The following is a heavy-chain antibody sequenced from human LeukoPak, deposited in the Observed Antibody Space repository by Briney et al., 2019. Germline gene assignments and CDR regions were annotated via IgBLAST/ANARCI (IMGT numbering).Heavy chain of an antibody. J-gene: IGHJ4*02. V-gene: IGHV3-53*01. Sequence: GGSLRLSCAASGFTVSSNYMSWVRQAPGRGLEWVSVIYSGGSTYYADSVKGRFTTSRDNSKNTLYLQMNSLRVEDTAVYYCATDRATQYFDYWGQGTLVSVPS. D-gene: IGHD2-15*01. CDR3: ATDRATQYFDY. CDR2: IYSGGST. CDR1: GFTVSSNY.